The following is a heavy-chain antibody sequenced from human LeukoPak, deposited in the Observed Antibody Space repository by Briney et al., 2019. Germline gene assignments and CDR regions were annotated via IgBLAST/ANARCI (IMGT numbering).Heavy chain of an antibody. V-gene: IGHV4-30-4*08. Sequence: SETLSLTCTVSGGSISSGDYYWSWIRQPPGKGLEWIGYIYYSGGTYYNPSLKSRVTISVDTSKNQFSLKLSSVTAADTAVYYCARVSGSYSIDYWGQGTLVTVSS. J-gene: IGHJ4*02. D-gene: IGHD1-26*01. CDR3: ARVSGSYSIDY. CDR2: IYYSGGT. CDR1: GGSISSGDYY.